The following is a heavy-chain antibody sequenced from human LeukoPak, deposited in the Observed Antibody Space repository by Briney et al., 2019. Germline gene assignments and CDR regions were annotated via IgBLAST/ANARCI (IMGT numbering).Heavy chain of an antibody. Sequence: GASVKVSCKAPGYTFTSYAIHWVRQAPGQRLEWLGWINTGNGDTRYSQTFQARVTITSDTSASTAYMELSSLRSEDTAVYYCARDLQGLAVAARALGDYWGQGTLVTVSS. CDR2: INTGNGDT. V-gene: IGHV1-3*04. CDR1: GYTFTSYA. J-gene: IGHJ4*02. CDR3: ARDLQGLAVAARALGDY. D-gene: IGHD6-19*01.